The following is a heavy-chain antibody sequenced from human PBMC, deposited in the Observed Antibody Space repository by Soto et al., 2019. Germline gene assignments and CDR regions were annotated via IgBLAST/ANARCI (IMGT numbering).Heavy chain of an antibody. D-gene: IGHD1-26*01. CDR1: GFTFSSYG. CDR3: ARGGYSGRYYGMDV. J-gene: IGHJ6*02. Sequence: QVQLVESAGGVVQPGRSLRLSCAASGFTFSSYGMHWVRQAPGKGLEWVAVVWYDGTNKYYADSVKGRFTISRDNSKNTLYLKMSSLRAEDTAVYYCARGGYSGRYYGMDVWGQGTTVTVSS. V-gene: IGHV3-33*01. CDR2: VWYDGTNK.